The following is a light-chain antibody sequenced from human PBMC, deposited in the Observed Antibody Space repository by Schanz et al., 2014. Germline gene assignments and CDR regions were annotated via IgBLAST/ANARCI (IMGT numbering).Light chain of an antibody. CDR2: EGS. CDR1: SSDVGSYNL. J-gene: IGLJ3*02. Sequence: QSALTQPPSASGSPGQSVTISCTGTSSDVGSYNLVSWYQQHPGKAPKLMIYEGSKRPSGVSNRFSGSKSGNTASLTISGLQTEDEADYYCSSYTSSSFLVFGGGTKLTVL. V-gene: IGLV2-14*02. CDR3: SSYTSSSFLV.